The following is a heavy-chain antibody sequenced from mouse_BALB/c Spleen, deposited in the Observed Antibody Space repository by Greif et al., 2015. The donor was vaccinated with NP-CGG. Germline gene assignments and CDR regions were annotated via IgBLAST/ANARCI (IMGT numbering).Heavy chain of an antibody. CDR1: GYTFTSYW. V-gene: IGHV1-7*01. Sequence: QVHVKQSGAELAKPGASVKMSCKASGYTFTSYWMHWVKQRPGQGLEWIGYINPSTGYTEYNQKFKDKATLTADKSSSTAYMQLSSLTSEDSAVYYCARYDYDGAWFAYWGQGTLVTVSA. CDR3: ARYDYDGAWFAY. D-gene: IGHD2-4*01. J-gene: IGHJ3*01. CDR2: INPSTGYT.